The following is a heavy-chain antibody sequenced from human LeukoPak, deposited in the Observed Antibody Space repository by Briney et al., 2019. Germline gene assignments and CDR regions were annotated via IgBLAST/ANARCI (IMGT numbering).Heavy chain of an antibody. J-gene: IGHJ6*03. CDR2: INHSGST. Sequence: SETLSLTCAVYGGSFSGFYWSWIRQPPGKGLEWIGEINHSGSTNYNPSLKSRVTISVDTSKNQFSLKLSSVTAADTAVYYCARTVPYYYYMDVWGKGTTVTISS. CDR1: GGSFSGFY. D-gene: IGHD4-17*01. V-gene: IGHV4-34*01. CDR3: ARTVPYYYYMDV.